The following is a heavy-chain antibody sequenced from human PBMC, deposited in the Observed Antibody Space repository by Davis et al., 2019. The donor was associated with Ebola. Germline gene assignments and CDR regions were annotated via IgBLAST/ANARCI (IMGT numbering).Heavy chain of an antibody. D-gene: IGHD2-2*01. CDR3: ARARGFVVVPAATPGFDP. CDR1: GYTFTGYY. Sequence: ASVKVSCKASGYTFTGYYMHWVRQAPGQGLEWMGWINPNSGGTNYAQKFQGRVTMTRDTSISPAYMGLSRLRSDDTAVYSCARARGFVVVPAATPGFDPWGQGTLVTVSS. J-gene: IGHJ5*02. CDR2: INPNSGGT. V-gene: IGHV1-2*02.